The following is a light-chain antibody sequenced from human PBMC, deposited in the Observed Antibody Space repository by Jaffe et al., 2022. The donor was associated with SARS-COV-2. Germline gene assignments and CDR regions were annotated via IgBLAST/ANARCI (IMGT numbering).Light chain of an antibody. CDR2: TAS. CDR1: QSISDY. V-gene: IGKV1-39*01. J-gene: IGKJ3*01. CDR3: QQNYNIPFT. Sequence: DIQMTQSPSSLSASVGDRVTITCRASQSISDYLNWYQQKPGKAPKLLIYTASSLQSGVPLRFSGSGSGTDFALTISSLQPEDFAIYYCQQNYNIPFTFGPGTKVDIK.